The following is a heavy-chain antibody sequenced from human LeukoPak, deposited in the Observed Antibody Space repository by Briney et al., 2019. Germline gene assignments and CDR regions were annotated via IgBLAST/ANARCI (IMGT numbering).Heavy chain of an antibody. CDR1: GGSISSYY. D-gene: IGHD3-9*01. CDR2: IYNSGTT. V-gene: IGHV4-4*07. CDR3: ARALVNYYDVLTGYYKHPIDAFDI. Sequence: SETLSLTCIVSGGSISSYYWSWIRQPAGKGLVSIGRIYNSGTTYYNPSLRSRVSMSLDTSKNRFSLRLSSVTAADTAVYYCARALVNYYDVLTGYYKHPIDAFDIWGQGTLVTVSS. J-gene: IGHJ3*02.